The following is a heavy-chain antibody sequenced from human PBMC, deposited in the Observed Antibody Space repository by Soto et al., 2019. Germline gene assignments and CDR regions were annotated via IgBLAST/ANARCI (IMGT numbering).Heavy chain of an antibody. CDR1: GSGFISSG. CDR3: SADRPDIGVGWWV. J-gene: IGHJ6*02. Sequence: GASVKVSCKASGSGFISSGIQWVRQAHGQRLEWIGWIVVASGQTNYAQNFRGRVAITRDTSTATAYIELTGLTSEDTAVYLCSADRPDIGVGWWVWGQGTTVTVSS. CDR2: IVVASGQT. V-gene: IGHV1-58*02. D-gene: IGHD2-15*01.